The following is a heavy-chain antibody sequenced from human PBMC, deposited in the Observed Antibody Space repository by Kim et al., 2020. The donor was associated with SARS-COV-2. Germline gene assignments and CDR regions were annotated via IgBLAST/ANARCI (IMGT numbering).Heavy chain of an antibody. CDR1: GFTFSSHW. CDR2: INSDGTTT. CDR3: ARRQFTSGWYYFDY. V-gene: IGHV3-74*01. D-gene: IGHD6-19*01. J-gene: IGHJ4*02. Sequence: GGSLRLSCAASGFTFSSHWMHWVRQAPGKGLVWVSRINSDGTTTNYGDSVKGRFTISRDNAKNTLYLQMNSLRAEDTAGYYCARRQFTSGWYYFDYWGQG.